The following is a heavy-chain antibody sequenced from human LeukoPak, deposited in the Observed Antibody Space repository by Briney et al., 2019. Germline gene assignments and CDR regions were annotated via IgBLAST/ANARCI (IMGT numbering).Heavy chain of an antibody. V-gene: IGHV4-59*01. Sequence: SETLSLTCTVSGGSISSYYWGWIRQPPGKGLEWIGYIYYSGSTNYNPSLKSRVTISVDTSKNQFSLKLSSVTAADTAVYYCARGSGIAAAGLRPLPICYYYYYMDVWGKGTTVTVSS. D-gene: IGHD6-13*01. CDR3: ARGSGIAAAGLRPLPICYYYYYMDV. CDR2: IYYSGST. CDR1: GGSISSYY. J-gene: IGHJ6*03.